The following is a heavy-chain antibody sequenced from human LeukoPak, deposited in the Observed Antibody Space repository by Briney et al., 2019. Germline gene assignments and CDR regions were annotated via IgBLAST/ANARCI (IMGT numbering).Heavy chain of an antibody. CDR1: GFTFSSYG. CDR3: ARVARWDSSGYLFDY. D-gene: IGHD3-22*01. J-gene: IGHJ4*02. Sequence: PGGSLRLSCAASGFTFSSYGMHWVRQPPGKGLEWRAVIWYDGSNKDYADSVKGRFTISRDNSKNPLYLQMNSLRAEDTAVYYCARVARWDSSGYLFDYWGQGTLVTVSS. CDR2: IWYDGSNK. V-gene: IGHV3-33*01.